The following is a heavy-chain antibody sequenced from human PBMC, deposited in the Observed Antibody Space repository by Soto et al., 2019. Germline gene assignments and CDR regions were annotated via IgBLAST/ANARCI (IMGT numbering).Heavy chain of an antibody. CDR3: ARVSGTLERYSDLDY. Sequence: EVQLVESGGGLVKPGGSLRLSCAASGFIFSSYSMNWVRQAPGKGLEWVSSISPRSDYIYFADSMRGRFTISSENAQNSLYLHMNNLRAEDTAVYHCARVSGTLERYSDLDYWGQGTLAPVSS. J-gene: IGHJ4*02. CDR2: ISPRSDYI. V-gene: IGHV3-21*06. D-gene: IGHD3-10*01. CDR1: GFIFSSYS.